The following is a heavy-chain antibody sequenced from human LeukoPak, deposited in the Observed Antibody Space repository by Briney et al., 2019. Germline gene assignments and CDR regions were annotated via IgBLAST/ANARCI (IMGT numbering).Heavy chain of an antibody. CDR1: GCTFTGYY. J-gene: IGHJ4*02. Sequence: ASVKVSCKASGCTFTGYYMHWVRQAPGQGLEWMGWINPNSGGTNYAQKFQGWVTMTRDTSISTAYMELSRLRSDDTAVYYCARGDVLGIAVAGPLYFDYWGQGTLVTVSS. D-gene: IGHD6-19*01. CDR3: ARGDVLGIAVAGPLYFDY. CDR2: INPNSGGT. V-gene: IGHV1-2*04.